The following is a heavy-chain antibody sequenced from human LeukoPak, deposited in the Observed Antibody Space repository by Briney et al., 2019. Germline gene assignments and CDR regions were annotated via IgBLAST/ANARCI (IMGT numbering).Heavy chain of an antibody. CDR2: INHSGST. Sequence: PSETLSLTCAVYGGSFSGYYWSWIRQPPGKGLEWIGEINHSGSTNYNPCLKSRVTISVGTSKNQFSLKLSSVTAADTAVYYCGVRGVSGAFDIWGQGTMVTVSS. J-gene: IGHJ3*02. D-gene: IGHD3-10*01. CDR3: GVRGVSGAFDI. V-gene: IGHV4-34*01. CDR1: GGSFSGYY.